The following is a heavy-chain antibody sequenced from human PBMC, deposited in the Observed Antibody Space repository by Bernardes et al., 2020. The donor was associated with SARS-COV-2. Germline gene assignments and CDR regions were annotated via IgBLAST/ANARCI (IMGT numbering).Heavy chain of an antibody. CDR3: ASKDGFFDY. CDR2: ISSSSNYI. CDR1: GFTFSGYS. D-gene: IGHD6-25*01. J-gene: IGHJ4*02. Sequence: GGSLRLSCAASGFTFSGYSMNWVRQAPGKGLEWVASISSSSNYIYYADSVRGRFTISRDNAKNSLSLQMSSLRAEDTAVYFCASKDGFFDYWGQGTLVTVAS. V-gene: IGHV3-21*01.